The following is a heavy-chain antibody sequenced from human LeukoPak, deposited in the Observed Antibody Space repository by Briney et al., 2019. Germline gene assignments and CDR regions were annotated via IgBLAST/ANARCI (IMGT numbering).Heavy chain of an antibody. CDR2: IRSKANSYAT. J-gene: IGHJ5*02. CDR3: SLRIATRHAGFDP. D-gene: IGHD6-6*01. Sequence: PGGSLKLSCVASGFTFTDSTVHWVRQASGKGLEWLGFIRSKANSYATGYSASVKGRLTVSRDDSKKTAYLQMNSLRPEDTAVYYCSLRIATRHAGFDPWGQGTLVTVSS. CDR1: GFTFTDST. V-gene: IGHV3-73*01.